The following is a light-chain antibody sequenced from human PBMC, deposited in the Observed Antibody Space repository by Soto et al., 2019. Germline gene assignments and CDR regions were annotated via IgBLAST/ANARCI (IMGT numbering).Light chain of an antibody. J-gene: IGKJ5*01. V-gene: IGKV1-9*01. CDR2: TAS. CDR3: QQLNTYPIT. CDR1: EGINSY. Sequence: DVQLTQSPSFLSASVGDRVTITCRASEGINSYLAWYQQKPMKAPKLLISTASTLQSGVPSRFSGSGSGTAFTLTISSLQPEDLGTYYCQQLNTYPITFGQGTRLEMK.